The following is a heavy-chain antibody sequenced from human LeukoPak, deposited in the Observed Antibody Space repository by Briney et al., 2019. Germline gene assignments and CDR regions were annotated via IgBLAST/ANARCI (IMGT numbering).Heavy chain of an antibody. CDR1: GGSITTHDNY. CDR3: ARLYFDFLSGYLDH. J-gene: IGHJ5*02. V-gene: IGHV4-39*02. D-gene: IGHD3-3*01. CDR2: ISHSGNT. Sequence: SETLSLTCTVSGGSITTHDNYWGWIRQPPGKGLEWIGSISHSGNTHYSPSLQSRVTISADTSRNNFSLKLSSVTAADTAVYYCARLYFDFLSGYLDHWGQGTLVTVSS.